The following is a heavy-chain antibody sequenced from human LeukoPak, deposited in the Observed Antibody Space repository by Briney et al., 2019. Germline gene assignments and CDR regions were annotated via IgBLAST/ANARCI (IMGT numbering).Heavy chain of an antibody. CDR1: GFTFSNHG. CDR3: AKDRPKWSSSSWRDPFDI. J-gene: IGHJ3*02. CDR2: ISYDGSDK. Sequence: PGWSLRLSCAASGFTFSNHGMHWVRQAPGNGLEWVTVISYDGSDKYYADSVKGRFTISRDNSKNTLYLQMNSLRAEETAVYYCAKDRPKWSSSSWRDPFDIWGQGTMVTVSS. D-gene: IGHD6-13*01. V-gene: IGHV3-30*18.